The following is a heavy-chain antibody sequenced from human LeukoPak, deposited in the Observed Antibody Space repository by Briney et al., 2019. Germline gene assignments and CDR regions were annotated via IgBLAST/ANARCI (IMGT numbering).Heavy chain of an antibody. Sequence: SVKVSCEASGGTFSSYAISWVRQAPGQGLEWMGGIIPIFGTANYAQKFQGRVTITADESTSTAYMELSSLRSEDTAVYYCARCSGTTRYFDYWGQGTLVTVSS. CDR2: IIPIFGTA. CDR3: ARCSGTTRYFDY. D-gene: IGHD1/OR15-1a*01. CDR1: GGTFSSYA. J-gene: IGHJ4*02. V-gene: IGHV1-69*13.